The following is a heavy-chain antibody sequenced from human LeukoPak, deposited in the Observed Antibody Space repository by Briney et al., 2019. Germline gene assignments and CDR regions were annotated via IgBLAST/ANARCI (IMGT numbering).Heavy chain of an antibody. D-gene: IGHD4-11*01. V-gene: IGHV1-69*13. CDR2: IIPIFGTA. J-gene: IGHJ6*03. Sequence: GASVTVSCKASGGTFSSYAISWVRQAPGQGLEWMGGIIPIFGTANYAQKFQGRVTITADESTSTAYMELSSLRSEDTAVYYCARVRQSAYYYYYMDVWGKGTTVTVSS. CDR3: ARVRQSAYYYYYMDV. CDR1: GGTFSSYA.